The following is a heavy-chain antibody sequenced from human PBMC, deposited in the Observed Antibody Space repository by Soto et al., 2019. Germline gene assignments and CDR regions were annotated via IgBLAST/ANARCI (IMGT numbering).Heavy chain of an antibody. V-gene: IGHV3-23*01. Sequence: EVQLLESGGALVQPGGSLRLSCAASGFSFSNYALSWVRQAPGKGLEWVSTFSAGGRTYYADSVKGRFTIARDSSHNTVHLQISILRPEDTAVYYCAKESMPEHYGDALFDYWGQGTRVTVSS. D-gene: IGHD4-17*01. J-gene: IGHJ4*02. CDR1: GFSFSNYA. CDR3: AKESMPEHYGDALFDY. CDR2: FSAGGRT.